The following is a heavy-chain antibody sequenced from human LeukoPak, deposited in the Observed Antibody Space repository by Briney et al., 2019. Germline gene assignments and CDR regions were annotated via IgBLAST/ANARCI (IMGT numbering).Heavy chain of an antibody. CDR1: GFTFSSYG. V-gene: IGHV3-23*01. J-gene: IGHJ4*02. CDR3: AKDFEYYDSSGYLSNY. D-gene: IGHD3-22*01. CDR2: ISGSGGST. Sequence: GGSLRLSCAASGFTFSSYGTSWVRQAPGKGLEWVSAISGSGGSTYYADSVKGRFTISRDNSKNTLYLQMNSLRAEDTAVYYCAKDFEYYDSSGYLSNYWGQGTLVTVSS.